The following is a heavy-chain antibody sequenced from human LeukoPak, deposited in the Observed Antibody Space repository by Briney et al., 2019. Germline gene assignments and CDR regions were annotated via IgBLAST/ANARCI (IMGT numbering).Heavy chain of an antibody. V-gene: IGHV4-4*07. Sequence: SETLSLTCTVSGGSISSYYWSWIRQPAGKGLEWIGRIYTSGSTNYNPSLKSRVTMSVDTSKNQVSLNLSSVTAADAAVYYCARGTGAWAWFDPWGQGTLVTVSS. CDR1: GGSISSYY. CDR3: ARGTGAWAWFDP. J-gene: IGHJ5*02. D-gene: IGHD1/OR15-1a*01. CDR2: IYTSGST.